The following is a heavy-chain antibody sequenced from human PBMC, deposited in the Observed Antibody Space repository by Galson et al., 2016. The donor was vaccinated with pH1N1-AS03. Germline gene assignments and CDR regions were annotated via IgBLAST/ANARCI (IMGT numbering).Heavy chain of an antibody. D-gene: IGHD3-16*01. CDR3: ARGGGYGANFDY. CDR1: GFTFSSYS. Sequence: SLRLSCAASGFTFSSYSVNWVRQAPGKGLEWVSYISSGNTYIHYVDSVKGRFTISRDNAKNSLYLQMNSLRAEDTAVYYCARGGGYGANFDYWGRGTLVTV. CDR2: ISSGNTYI. J-gene: IGHJ4*02. V-gene: IGHV3-21*01.